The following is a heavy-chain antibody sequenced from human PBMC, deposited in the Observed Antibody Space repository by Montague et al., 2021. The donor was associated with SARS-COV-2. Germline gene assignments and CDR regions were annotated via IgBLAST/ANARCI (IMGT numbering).Heavy chain of an antibody. V-gene: IGHV3-30*18. Sequence: SLRLSCAASGFTFSSYDMHWVRQAPGKGLEWVAVISYDGSNKYYADSVKGRFTISRDNSKNTLYLQMNSLRAEDTAVYYCAKDVDLRNFFDYWGQGTLVTVSS. D-gene: IGHD5-12*01. J-gene: IGHJ4*02. CDR2: ISYDGSNK. CDR1: GFTFSSYD. CDR3: AKDVDLRNFFDY.